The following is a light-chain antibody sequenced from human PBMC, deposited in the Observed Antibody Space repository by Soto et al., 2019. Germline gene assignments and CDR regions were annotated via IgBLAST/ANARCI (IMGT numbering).Light chain of an antibody. V-gene: IGKV3-15*01. CDR1: QNVYNN. CDR2: DAS. CDR3: QQCRNWTLT. J-gene: IGKJ4*01. Sequence: EIVMTQSPATLSVSPGEGATLSCKASQNVYNNLAWYQQRPGQPPRLLIYDASTRATGISARFSGSGSGTEFTLNFSSLQSEDFAVYFCQQCRNWTLTFGGGTTVDIK.